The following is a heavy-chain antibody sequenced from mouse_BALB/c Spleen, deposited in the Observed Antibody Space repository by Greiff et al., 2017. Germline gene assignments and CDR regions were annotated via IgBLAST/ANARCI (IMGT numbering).Heavy chain of an antibody. CDR1: GYSITSGYY. Sequence: EVQLVESGPGLVKPSQSLSLTCSVTGYSITSGYYWNWIRQFPGNKLEWMGYISYDGSNNYNPSLKNRISITRDTSKNQFFLKLNSVTTEDTATYYCAREGITPDYWGQGTTLTVSS. J-gene: IGHJ2*01. V-gene: IGHV3-6*02. CDR3: AREGITPDY. CDR2: ISYDGSN. D-gene: IGHD2-4*01.